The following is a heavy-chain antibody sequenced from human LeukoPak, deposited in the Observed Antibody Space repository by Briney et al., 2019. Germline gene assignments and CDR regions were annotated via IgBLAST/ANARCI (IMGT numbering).Heavy chain of an antibody. J-gene: IGHJ4*02. D-gene: IGHD6-19*01. CDR3: AKVAVAGTRPRRIDY. Sequence: PGGTLRLSCAASGFTFSSYGMHWVRQAPGKGLEGVAIISYDGSNKYYADSVKGRFTISRDNSNNTLYLQMNSLRVEDAAVYYCAKVAVAGTRPRRIDYWGQGTLVTVSS. CDR2: ISYDGSNK. CDR1: GFTFSSYG. V-gene: IGHV3-30*18.